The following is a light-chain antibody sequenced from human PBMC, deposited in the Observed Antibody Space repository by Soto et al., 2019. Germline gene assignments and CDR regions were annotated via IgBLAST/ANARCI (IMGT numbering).Light chain of an antibody. V-gene: IGKV3-20*01. CDR1: QRLASNY. CDR3: QQYADSPIT. Sequence: EIELTQSPGTLSLSPGERATLSCRASQRLASNYLAWYQQRPGQAPRLLLYGVSSRATGIPDRFSGSGSGTDFTLAISRVEPEDFAAYFCQQYADSPITFGQGTRLGI. CDR2: GVS. J-gene: IGKJ5*01.